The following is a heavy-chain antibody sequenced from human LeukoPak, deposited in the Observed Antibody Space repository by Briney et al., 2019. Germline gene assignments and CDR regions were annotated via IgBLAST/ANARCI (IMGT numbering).Heavy chain of an antibody. V-gene: IGHV4-39*07. D-gene: IGHD3-10*01. Sequence: SETLSLICTVSGGSISSSCYYWGWIRQPPGKGLEWIGSNYYSGSNYYNPSLKSRVTISVDTSKNQFSLKQSSVTAADTAVYYCARDRSKRGPYNWSDPWGQGTLVTVSS. CDR2: NYYSGSN. J-gene: IGHJ5*02. CDR1: GGSISSSCYY. CDR3: ARDRSKRGPYNWSDP.